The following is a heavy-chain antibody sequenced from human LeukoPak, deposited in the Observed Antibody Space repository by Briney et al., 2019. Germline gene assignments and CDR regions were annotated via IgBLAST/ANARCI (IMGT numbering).Heavy chain of an antibody. Sequence: GASVKVSCKASGGTFSSYAISWVRQAPGQGLEWMGGIIPIFGTANYAQKFQGRVTITADESTSTAYMELSSLRSEDTAVYYCARAMSLGYCSGGSCYSVSYYFDYWGQGTLVTVSS. V-gene: IGHV1-69*13. CDR3: ARAMSLGYCSGGSCYSVSYYFDY. J-gene: IGHJ4*02. D-gene: IGHD2-15*01. CDR1: GGTFSSYA. CDR2: IIPIFGTA.